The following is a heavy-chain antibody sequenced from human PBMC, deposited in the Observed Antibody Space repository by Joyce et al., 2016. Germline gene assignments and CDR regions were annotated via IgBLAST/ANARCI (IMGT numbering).Heavy chain of an antibody. J-gene: IGHJ4*02. CDR3: AKTHSSGLNFDY. CDR2: MNPNSGNA. D-gene: IGHD6-19*01. Sequence: QVQLVQSGAEVKKPGASVKVSCKASGYTFPSYDINWVRQATGQGLEWMGWMNPNSGNAGNARKFQGRVTMTWNTSRSTAYMELSSLRSEDTAVYYCAKTHSSGLNFDYWGQGTLVTVSS. CDR1: GYTFPSYD. V-gene: IGHV1-8*02.